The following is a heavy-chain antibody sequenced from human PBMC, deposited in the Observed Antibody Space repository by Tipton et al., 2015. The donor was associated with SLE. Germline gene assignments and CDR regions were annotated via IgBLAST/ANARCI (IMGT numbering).Heavy chain of an antibody. V-gene: IGHV4-59*12. CDR3: ARGPRGYDFWSGYYSWFDP. CDR2: IFYSGAT. J-gene: IGHJ5*02. CDR1: GGSISTYY. D-gene: IGHD3-3*01. Sequence: GLVKPSETLSLTCTVSGGSISTYYWSWIRQPPGKGLEWIGYIFYSGATSYNPSLESRITISLATSKNQFSLKLSSVTAADTAVYYCARGPRGYDFWSGYYSWFDPWGQGTLVTVSS.